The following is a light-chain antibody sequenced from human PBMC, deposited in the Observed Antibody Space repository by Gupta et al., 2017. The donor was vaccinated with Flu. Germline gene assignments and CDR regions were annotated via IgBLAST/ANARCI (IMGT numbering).Light chain of an antibody. CDR3: QQCADWPMT. CDR1: QTVGRF. J-gene: IGKJ5*01. CDR2: DAS. V-gene: IGKV3-11*01. Sequence: GGRATLSGRASQTVGRFLVWYQQKPGQAPRLLMSDASTRATGIPARFGGSGSGTDFTLTISSLEPEDLAVYFCQQCADWPMTFGQGTRLEIK.